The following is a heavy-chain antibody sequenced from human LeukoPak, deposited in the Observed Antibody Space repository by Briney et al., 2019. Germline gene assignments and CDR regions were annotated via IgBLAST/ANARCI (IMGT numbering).Heavy chain of an antibody. V-gene: IGHV4-39*01. CDR1: GGSISSSSYY. CDR3: ARRPSSGYYYDSVDY. J-gene: IGHJ4*02. CDR2: IYYSGST. D-gene: IGHD3-22*01. Sequence: SETLSLTCTVSGGSISSSSYYWGWIRQPPGKGREWIGSIYYSGSTYYNPSLKSRVTISVDTSKNQFSLKLSSVTAADTAVYYCARRPSSGYYYDSVDYWGQGTLVTVSS.